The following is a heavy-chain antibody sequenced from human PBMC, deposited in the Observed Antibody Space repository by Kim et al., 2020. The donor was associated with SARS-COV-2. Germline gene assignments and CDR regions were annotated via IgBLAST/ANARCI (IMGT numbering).Heavy chain of an antibody. CDR1: GFTFSDYY. D-gene: IGHD6-19*01. CDR2: ISSSSGYT. Sequence: GGSLRLSCAASGFTFSDYYMSWIRQAPGKGLEWVSYISSSSGYTNYADSVKGRFTISRDNAKNSLYLQMNSLRAEDTAVYYCARDRGSGWEAFDYWGQGTLVTVSS. V-gene: IGHV3-11*05. J-gene: IGHJ4*02. CDR3: ARDRGSGWEAFDY.